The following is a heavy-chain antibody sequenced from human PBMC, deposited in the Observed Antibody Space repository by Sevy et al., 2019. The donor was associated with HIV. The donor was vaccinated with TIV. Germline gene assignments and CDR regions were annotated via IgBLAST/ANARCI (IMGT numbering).Heavy chain of an antibody. V-gene: IGHV3-30*04. Sequence: GGSLRLSCAASGFTCSSYVMHWVRQAPVKGLEWVAVISYDGSEKYHADSVKGRFTISRDNSKNTLYLQMNSLRTEDTAVYYCARAQGVLLWFGEFPLWGQGTLVTVSS. CDR1: GFTCSSYV. J-gene: IGHJ4*02. CDR2: ISYDGSEK. CDR3: ARAQGVLLWFGEFPL. D-gene: IGHD3-10*01.